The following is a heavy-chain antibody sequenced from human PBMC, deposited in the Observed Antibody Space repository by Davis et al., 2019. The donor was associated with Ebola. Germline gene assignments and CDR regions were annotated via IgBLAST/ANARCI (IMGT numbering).Heavy chain of an antibody. CDR1: GFTFSSYW. J-gene: IGHJ3*02. Sequence: GESLKISCAASGFTFSSYWMHWVRQAPGKGLVWVSRINSDGSSTSYADSVKGRFTISRDNAKNTLYLQMNSLRAEDTAVYYCARDSLRVDAFDIWGQGTMVTVSS. CDR3: ARDSLRVDAFDI. V-gene: IGHV3-74*01. CDR2: INSDGSST. D-gene: IGHD3-10*01.